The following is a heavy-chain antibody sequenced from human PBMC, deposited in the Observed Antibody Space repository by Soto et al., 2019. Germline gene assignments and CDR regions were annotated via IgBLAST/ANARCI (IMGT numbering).Heavy chain of an antibody. Sequence: PGGSLRLSCAASGFTFSSYAMSWVRQAPGKGLEWVSAISGSGGSTYYADSVKGRFTISRDNSKNTLYLQMNSLRAEDTAVYYCAKCSLSDKLRPGIAAAGTGYYYGMDVWGQGTTVTVSS. D-gene: IGHD6-13*01. CDR3: AKCSLSDKLRPGIAAAGTGYYYGMDV. J-gene: IGHJ6*02. CDR1: GFTFSSYA. CDR2: ISGSGGST. V-gene: IGHV3-23*01.